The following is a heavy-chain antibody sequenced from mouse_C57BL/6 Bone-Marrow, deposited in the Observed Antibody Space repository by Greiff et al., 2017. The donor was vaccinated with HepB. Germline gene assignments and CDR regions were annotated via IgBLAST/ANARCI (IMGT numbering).Heavy chain of an antibody. V-gene: IGHV5-4*01. CDR1: GFTFSSYA. CDR2: ISDGGSYT. D-gene: IGHD1-1*02. Sequence: EVHLVESGGGLVKPGGSLKLSCAASGFTFSSYAMSWVRQTPEKRLEWVATISDGGSYTYYPDNVKGRFTISRDNAKNNLYLQMSHLKSEDTAMYYCARAVSTMSFAYWGQGTLVTVSA. J-gene: IGHJ3*01. CDR3: ARAVSTMSFAY.